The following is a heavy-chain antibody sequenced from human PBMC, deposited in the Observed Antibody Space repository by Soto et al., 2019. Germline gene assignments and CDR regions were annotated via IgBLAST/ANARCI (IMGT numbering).Heavy chain of an antibody. J-gene: IGHJ6*02. CDR1: GGSISSGGYY. D-gene: IGHD1-26*01. V-gene: IGHV4-31*03. CDR3: AKWEGLGSDCYYYAMDV. CDR2: IYHSGYT. Sequence: NPSETLSLTCTVSGGSISSGGYYWTWIRQHPGKGLEWIAYIYHSGYTFYNPSLKSRVTMSVDTSKNQFSLKLRSVTAADTAVYYRAKWEGLGSDCYYYAMDVWGQGTTVTVSS.